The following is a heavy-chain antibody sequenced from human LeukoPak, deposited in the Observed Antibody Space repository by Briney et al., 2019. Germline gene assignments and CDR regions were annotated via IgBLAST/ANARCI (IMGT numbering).Heavy chain of an antibody. CDR2: IKQDGSEK. CDR1: GFTFSSYW. J-gene: IGHJ4*02. Sequence: GGSLRLSCAASGFTFSSYWMSWVRQAPGKGLEWVANIKQDGSEKYYVDSVKGRFTISRDNAKNSLYLQMNSLRAEDTAVYYCARRYCSSTSRYPHFDYWGQGTLVTVSS. D-gene: IGHD2-2*01. CDR3: ARRYCSSTSRYPHFDY. V-gene: IGHV3-7*01.